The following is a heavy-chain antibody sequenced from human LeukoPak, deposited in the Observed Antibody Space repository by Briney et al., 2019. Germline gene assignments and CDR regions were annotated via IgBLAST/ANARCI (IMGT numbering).Heavy chain of an antibody. D-gene: IGHD2-2*01. Sequence: GGSLRLSCAASGFTFSHYWMTWVRQAPVKGLEWVANIKQDGSEQYYVDSVKGRFTISRDNAKNSLYLQMNSLRVEDTAVYYCARDRCSSTSCFYDYWGQGTLVIVSS. CDR1: GFTFSHYW. V-gene: IGHV3-7*01. CDR2: IKQDGSEQ. CDR3: ARDRCSSTSCFYDY. J-gene: IGHJ4*02.